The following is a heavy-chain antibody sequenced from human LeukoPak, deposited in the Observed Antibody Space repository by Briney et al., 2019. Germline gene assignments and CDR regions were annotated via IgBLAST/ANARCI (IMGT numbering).Heavy chain of an antibody. CDR2: IRSKPYGGTT. D-gene: IGHD6-13*01. CDR1: GLTFGDCV. Sequence: RSLRLSCIVAGLTFGDCVMGWVGQGPGIGKEWVGFIRSKPYGGTTEYAASVKGRFIISRDDSKTIAYLQMNSLKSEDTAVYYCTTGSATGTGSGYWGQGTLVTVSS. CDR3: TTGSATGTGSGY. V-gene: IGHV3-49*04. J-gene: IGHJ4*02.